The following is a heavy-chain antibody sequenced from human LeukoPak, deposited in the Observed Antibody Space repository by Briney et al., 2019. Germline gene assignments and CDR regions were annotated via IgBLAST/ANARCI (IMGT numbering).Heavy chain of an antibody. J-gene: IGHJ4*02. D-gene: IGHD3-22*01. CDR1: GYHFTGYH. CDR3: ATTNDGGGYQWGDFFDF. Sequence: ASVKVSCKASGYHFTGYHVHWVRQAPGQGLEWMGRISTDTGDTDNAQNFQGRLTMTRDTSINTAYMELTSLTSDDTAVYYCATTNDGGGYQWGDFFDFWGQGTLVTVSS. CDR2: ISTDTGDT. V-gene: IGHV1-2*02.